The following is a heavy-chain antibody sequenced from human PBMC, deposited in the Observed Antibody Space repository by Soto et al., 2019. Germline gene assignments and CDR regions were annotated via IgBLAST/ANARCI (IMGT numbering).Heavy chain of an antibody. J-gene: IGHJ4*02. CDR3: AKDGDVGAAGYYFDY. CDR2: ISNDGSNK. Sequence: QVQLVESGGGVVQPGRSLRLSCAASGFTFSRHGMHWVRQAPGKGLEWVAVISNDGSNKYYADSVKGRFTISRDNSKITLYLQMNSLGAEDTGVYYCAKDGDVGAAGYYFDYWGQGTLVTVSS. V-gene: IGHV3-30*18. CDR1: GFTFSRHG. D-gene: IGHD6-13*01.